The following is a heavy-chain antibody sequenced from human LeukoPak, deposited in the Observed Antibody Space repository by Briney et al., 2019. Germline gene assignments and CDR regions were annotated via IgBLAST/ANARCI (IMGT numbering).Heavy chain of an antibody. Sequence: PGGSLRLSCAASGFTFSSYAMHWVRQAPGKGLEWVAVISYDGSNKYYADSVKGRFTISRDNSKNTLYLQMNSLRAEDTAVYYCAMQENSWGQGTLVTVSS. CDR1: GFTFSSYA. D-gene: IGHD2-2*01. J-gene: IGHJ4*02. CDR3: AMQENS. V-gene: IGHV3-30-3*01. CDR2: ISYDGSNK.